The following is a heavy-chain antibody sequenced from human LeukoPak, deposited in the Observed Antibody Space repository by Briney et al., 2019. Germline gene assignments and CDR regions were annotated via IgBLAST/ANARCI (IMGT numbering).Heavy chain of an antibody. Sequence: GASVKVSCKASGGTFTSYYMYWVRQAPGQGLEWMGIINPSGGSTSYAQKFQGRVTMTRDTSTSTVYMELSSLRSEDTAVYYCARDQIAAAGLYGMDVWGQGTTVTVSS. J-gene: IGHJ6*02. CDR3: ARDQIAAAGLYGMDV. CDR2: INPSGGST. CDR1: GGTFTSYY. D-gene: IGHD6-13*01. V-gene: IGHV1-46*01.